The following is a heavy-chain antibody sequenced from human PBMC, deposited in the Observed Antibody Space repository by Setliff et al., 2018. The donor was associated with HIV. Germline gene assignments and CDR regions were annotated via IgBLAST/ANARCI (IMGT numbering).Heavy chain of an antibody. J-gene: IGHJ4*02. CDR3: ARVGSYWSTFDY. V-gene: IGHV7-4-1*02. CDR2: LNTETGNS. D-gene: IGHD1-26*01. CDR1: GYTLTTYG. Sequence: ASVKVSCKASGYTLTTYGISWVRQAPGQGLQWMGWLNTETGNSMYAQGFTGRFVFSLDTSVSTAFLQINSLKAEDTAMYYCARVGSYWSTFDYWGQGARVTVSS.